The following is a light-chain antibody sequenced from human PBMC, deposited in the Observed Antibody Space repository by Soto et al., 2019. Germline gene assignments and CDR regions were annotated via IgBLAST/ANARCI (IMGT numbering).Light chain of an antibody. Sequence: DIQLTQSPSSLSVSVGDRVTMTCQASQDTSKFLNWYHHKPGKAPKLLIYDAFNLETGVPARFSGSGSVTHFTLTITGLQPEDGGTYYCQQSYGLPYTFGQGTKLESK. J-gene: IGKJ2*01. CDR1: QDTSKF. V-gene: IGKV1-33*01. CDR3: QQSYGLPYT. CDR2: DAF.